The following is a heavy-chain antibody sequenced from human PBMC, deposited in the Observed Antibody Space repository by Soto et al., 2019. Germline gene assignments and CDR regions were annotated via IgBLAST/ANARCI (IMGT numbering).Heavy chain of an antibody. CDR1: GFSFSNYA. Sequence: PGWSLRLSCAASGFSFSNYAINWVRQAPGKGLEWVSAISACGSNTNYAASGEGRFTISSDNSKNTLYLQMNGLRADDTAVYYCAKEYSTSFDYWGQGTPVTVSS. J-gene: IGHJ4*02. V-gene: IGHV3-23*01. CDR3: AKEYSTSFDY. D-gene: IGHD6-6*01. CDR2: ISACGSNT.